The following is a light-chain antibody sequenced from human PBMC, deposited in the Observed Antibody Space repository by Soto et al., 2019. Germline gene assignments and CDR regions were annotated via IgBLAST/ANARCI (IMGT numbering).Light chain of an antibody. CDR2: NVS. CDR3: TSSTSGSLYV. J-gene: IGLJ1*01. V-gene: IGLV2-14*01. CDR1: SNDVGGYNH. Sequence: HSVLTQPASVSGSPGQSITISCTGTSNDVGGYNHVSWYQQSPGKVPKLLIYNVSNRPSGVSDRFSGSKSGNTASLTISGLQAEEESDYFCTSSTSGSLYVFGTGTKVTV.